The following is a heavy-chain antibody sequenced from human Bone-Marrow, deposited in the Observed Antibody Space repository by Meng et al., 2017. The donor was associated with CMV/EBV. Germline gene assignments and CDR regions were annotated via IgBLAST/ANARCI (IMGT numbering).Heavy chain of an antibody. V-gene: IGHV3-21*01. CDR2: ISSSSSYI. CDR3: SRDPPYYDSSGYYYLTYYYYYYGMDV. CDR1: GLTFSSYS. J-gene: IGHJ6*02. D-gene: IGHD3-22*01. Sequence: RGSLRLSCADSGLTFSSYSMNWVRQAPGKRLEWVSSISSSSSYIYYADSVKGRFTISRDNAKNSLYLQMNSLRAEDTAVYYCSRDPPYYDSSGYYYLTYYYYYYGMDVWGQGTTVTVSS.